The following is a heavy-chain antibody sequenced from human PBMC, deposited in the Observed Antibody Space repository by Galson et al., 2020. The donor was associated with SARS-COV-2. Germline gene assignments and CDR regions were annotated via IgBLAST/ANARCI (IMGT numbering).Heavy chain of an antibody. Sequence: RQDASVKVSCKASGYTFTDYYIHWVRQAPGQGLEWMGWINPKRGGTNYAQKFEGRVTMTRDTSITTAYMELSRQRADDTAVYYCARLSYYVVLTGYIGDGGGRGTMVTVSS. CDR3: ARLSYYVVLTGYIGDG. CDR1: GYTFTDYY. D-gene: IGHD3-9*01. J-gene: IGHJ6*02. CDR2: INPKRGGT. V-gene: IGHV1-2*02.